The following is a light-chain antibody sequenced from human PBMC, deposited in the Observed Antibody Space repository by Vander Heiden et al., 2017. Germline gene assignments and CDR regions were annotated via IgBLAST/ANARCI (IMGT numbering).Light chain of an antibody. V-gene: IGKV1-39*01. J-gene: IGKJ2*01. CDR1: QSISSY. CDR2: AAS. CDR3: QQSYSTPQT. Sequence: DIQLTQSPSSLSASVGDRVTITRRASQSISSYLHWYQQKPGKAPKLLIYAASSLQSGVPSRFSGSGSGTDFTLTISSLQPEDFATYYCQQSYSTPQTFGQGTKLEIK.